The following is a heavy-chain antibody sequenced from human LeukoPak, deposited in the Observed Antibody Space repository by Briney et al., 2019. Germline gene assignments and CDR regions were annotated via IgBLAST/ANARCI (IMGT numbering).Heavy chain of an antibody. CDR1: GFTFSTYW. J-gene: IGHJ4*02. Sequence: GGSLRLSCAASGFTFSTYWMHWVRQAPGKGLLWVSRINGDGTSTKYADSVKGRFTISRDNARHTLYLQMNRLRAEDTAVYYCARASTTVPNLLDYWGQGTLVTVSS. V-gene: IGHV3-74*03. CDR3: ARASTTVPNLLDY. D-gene: IGHD4-17*01. CDR2: INGDGTST.